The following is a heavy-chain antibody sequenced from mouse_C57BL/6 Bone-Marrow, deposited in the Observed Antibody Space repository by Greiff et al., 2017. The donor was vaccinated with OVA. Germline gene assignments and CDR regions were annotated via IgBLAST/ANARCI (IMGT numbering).Heavy chain of an antibody. J-gene: IGHJ4*01. CDR3: ARADHYGSSYDAMDY. Sequence: VQLQQSGAELVRPGASVKLSCKASGYTFTDYYINWVKQRPGQGLEWIARIYPGSGNTYYIEKFKGKATLTAEKSSSTAYMQLSSLTSEDSAVYFCARADHYGSSYDAMDYWGQGTSVTVSS. V-gene: IGHV1-76*01. D-gene: IGHD1-1*01. CDR1: GYTFTDYY. CDR2: IYPGSGNT.